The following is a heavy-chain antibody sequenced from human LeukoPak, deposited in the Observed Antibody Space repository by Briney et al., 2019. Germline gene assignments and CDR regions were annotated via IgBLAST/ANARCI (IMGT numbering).Heavy chain of an antibody. Sequence: ASVKVSCKASGYTFTSYGISWVRQAPGQGLEWMGWISAYNGNTNYAQKLQGRVTMTTDTSTCTAYMELRSLRSDDTAVYYCARYLGIVGATGFDYWGQGTLVTVSS. CDR3: ARYLGIVGATGFDY. CDR1: GYTFTSYG. J-gene: IGHJ4*02. D-gene: IGHD1-26*01. V-gene: IGHV1-18*01. CDR2: ISAYNGNT.